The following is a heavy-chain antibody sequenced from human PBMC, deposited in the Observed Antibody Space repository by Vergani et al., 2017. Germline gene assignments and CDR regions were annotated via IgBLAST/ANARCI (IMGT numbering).Heavy chain of an antibody. Sequence: QVHLEQSGTEVKKPGSSVKVSCKVSGDIFNNYTVTWVRQAPGQGLEWMGRIIPIIRLATSAQKFQDRVKITGDTSTNTVYMEMNNLRSEDTAVYYCARVSPGDNSGWEPFDYRGQGTLVTVSS. V-gene: IGHV1-69*02. D-gene: IGHD6-19*01. CDR2: IIPIIRLA. J-gene: IGHJ4*02. CDR3: ARVSPGDNSGWEPFDY. CDR1: GDIFNNYT.